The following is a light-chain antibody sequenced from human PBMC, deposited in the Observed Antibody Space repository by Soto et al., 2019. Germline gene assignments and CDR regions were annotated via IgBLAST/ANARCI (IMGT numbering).Light chain of an antibody. Sequence: EIVLTQSPATLSLSPGERATLSCRASQSVSSYLAWYQQKPGQAPRLLIYDASNRATGIPARFSGSGSGTDFTLTIRSLEPEDFAVYYCQQRSNWPPGYTFGQETKLEIK. J-gene: IGKJ2*01. CDR1: QSVSSY. CDR2: DAS. V-gene: IGKV3-11*01. CDR3: QQRSNWPPGYT.